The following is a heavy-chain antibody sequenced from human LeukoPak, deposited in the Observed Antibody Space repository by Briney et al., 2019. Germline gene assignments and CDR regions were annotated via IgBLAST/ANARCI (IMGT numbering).Heavy chain of an antibody. D-gene: IGHD6-13*01. CDR2: IYYSGST. J-gene: IGHJ4*02. CDR1: GGSISSYY. CDR3: ARLGRRDSSSWYFDY. Sequence: SETLSLTCTVSGGSISSYYWSWIRQPPGKGLEWIGYIYYSGSTNYNPSLKSRVTISVDTSKNQFSLKLSSVTAADTAVYYCARLGRRDSSSWYFDYWGQGTLVTVSS. V-gene: IGHV4-59*08.